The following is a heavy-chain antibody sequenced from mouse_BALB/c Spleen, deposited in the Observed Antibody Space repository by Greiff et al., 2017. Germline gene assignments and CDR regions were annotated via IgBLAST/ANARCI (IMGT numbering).Heavy chain of an antibody. J-gene: IGHJ4*01. CDR3: ARYYGKDYAMDY. Sequence: EVKVVESGGGLVQPGGSRKLSCAASGFTFSSFGMHWVRQAPEKGLEWVAYISSGSSTIYYADTVKGRFTISRDNPKNTLFLQMTSLRSEDTAMYYCARYYGKDYAMDYWGQGTSVTVSS. CDR1: GFTFSSFG. V-gene: IGHV5-17*02. CDR2: ISSGSSTI. D-gene: IGHD1-1*01.